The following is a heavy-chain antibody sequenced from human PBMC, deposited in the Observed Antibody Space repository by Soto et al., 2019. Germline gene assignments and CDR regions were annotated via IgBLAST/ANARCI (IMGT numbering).Heavy chain of an antibody. CDR3: ARGYGDYADY. D-gene: IGHD4-17*01. Sequence: QVQLVQSGAEVKKPGASVKVSCKASGYTFTSYYMHWVRQAPGQGLEWMGIINPSGGSKSDVQKFQGRVTMTRDTSTSTVYMELSSLRSEDTAVYYCARGYGDYADYWGQGTLVTVSS. J-gene: IGHJ4*02. CDR2: INPSGGSK. V-gene: IGHV1-46*03. CDR1: GYTFTSYY.